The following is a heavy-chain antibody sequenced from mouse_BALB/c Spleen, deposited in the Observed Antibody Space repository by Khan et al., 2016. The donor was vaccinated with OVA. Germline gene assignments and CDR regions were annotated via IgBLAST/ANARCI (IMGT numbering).Heavy chain of an antibody. CDR1: GFSLTSYG. D-gene: IGHD2-3*01. CDR3: ARWFDGYSSLYAMDY. CDR2: IWSDGST. Sequence: QVQLKESGPGLVAPSQSLSITCTVSGFSLTSYGIHWVRQPPGKGLEWLVVIWSDGSTNYNSVLKSRLSISKDNSKSQVFLKMKRLQTDDTAIYYCARWFDGYSSLYAMDYWGQGTSVTVSS. V-gene: IGHV2-6*02. J-gene: IGHJ4*01.